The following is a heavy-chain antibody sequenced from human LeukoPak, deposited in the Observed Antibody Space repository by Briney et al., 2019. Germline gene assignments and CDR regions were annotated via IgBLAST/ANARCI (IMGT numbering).Heavy chain of an antibody. J-gene: IGHJ6*03. V-gene: IGHV3-30*02. D-gene: IGHD6-13*01. Sequence: SGGSLRLSCAASRFTFNRYDMHWVRQAPGKGLEWVAFIRYDGSNKYYADSVKGRFTISRDNSKNTLYVQMNSLRAEDTAVYYCAKEGYSRGYYSYYYMDVWGKGTTVTVSS. CDR1: RFTFNRYD. CDR3: AKEGYSRGYYSYYYMDV. CDR2: IRYDGSNK.